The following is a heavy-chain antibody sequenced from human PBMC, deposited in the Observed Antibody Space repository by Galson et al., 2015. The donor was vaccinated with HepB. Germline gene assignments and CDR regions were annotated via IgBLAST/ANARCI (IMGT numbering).Heavy chain of an antibody. CDR1: GYTFPGYY. V-gene: IGHV1-2*02. Sequence: SVKVSCKASGYTFPGYYIHWVRQAPGQGLEWIGWIDPNGGGTNYAQKSQDRVTFTRDTSTSTALMELSRLRPDDTAVYYCSRSSRRRAYDWFDPWGQGTRVIFSS. CDR3: SRSSRRRAYDWFDP. CDR2: IDPNGGGT. D-gene: IGHD3-10*01. J-gene: IGHJ5*02.